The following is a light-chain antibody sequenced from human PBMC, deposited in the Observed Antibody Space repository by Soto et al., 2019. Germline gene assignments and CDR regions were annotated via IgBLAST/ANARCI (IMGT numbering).Light chain of an antibody. CDR2: QDT. Sequence: SYELTQPPSVSVSPGQTASITCSGDKLGDKFACWYQQKPGQSPVLVIHQDTKRPSGLPERFSGSNSGNTATLTISGTQAMDEADYYCQAWDSSTAVFGGGTKLTVL. CDR1: KLGDKF. V-gene: IGLV3-1*01. CDR3: QAWDSSTAV. J-gene: IGLJ2*01.